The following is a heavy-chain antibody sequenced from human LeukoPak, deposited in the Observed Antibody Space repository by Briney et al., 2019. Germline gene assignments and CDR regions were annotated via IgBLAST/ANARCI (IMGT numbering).Heavy chain of an antibody. Sequence: GESLKISCKGSGYSFTSYWIGWVRQMPGKGLEWMGIIYPGDSDTRYSPSFQGQVTISADKSISTAYLQWSSLRSEDTAVYYCARDPFEGWFEEFDPWGQGTLVTVSS. CDR3: ARDPFEGWFEEFDP. J-gene: IGHJ5*02. CDR1: GYSFTSYW. D-gene: IGHD3-10*01. CDR2: IYPGDSDT. V-gene: IGHV5-51*01.